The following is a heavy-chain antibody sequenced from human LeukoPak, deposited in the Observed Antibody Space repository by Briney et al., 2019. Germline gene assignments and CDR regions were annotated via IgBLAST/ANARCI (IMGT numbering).Heavy chain of an antibody. CDR2: IIHDGST. CDR1: GGPFSGYY. CDR3: ARHYYDDSGYHFNFDY. D-gene: IGHD3-22*01. V-gene: IGHV4-34*12. Sequence: SETLSLTCAVYGGPFSGYYWTWIRQPPGKGLEWLGEIIHDGSTTYNPSLESRVTISVDTSKNQFSLKLRSVTAADSAVYYCARHYYDDSGYHFNFDYWGQGTPVTVSS. J-gene: IGHJ4*02.